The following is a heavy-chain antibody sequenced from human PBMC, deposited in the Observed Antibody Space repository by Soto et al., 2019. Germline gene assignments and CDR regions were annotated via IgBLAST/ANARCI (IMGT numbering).Heavy chain of an antibody. CDR1: GGTFSSYA. CDR2: IIPIFGAA. J-gene: IGHJ4*02. V-gene: IGHV1-69*13. CDR3: ASNYYDSSGYYPFDY. D-gene: IGHD3-22*01. Sequence: SVKVSFKASGGTFSSYAISWVRQAPGQGLEWMGGIIPIFGAANYAQKFQGRVTITADESTSTAYMELSSLRSEDTAVYYCASNYYDSSGYYPFDYWGQGTLVTVAS.